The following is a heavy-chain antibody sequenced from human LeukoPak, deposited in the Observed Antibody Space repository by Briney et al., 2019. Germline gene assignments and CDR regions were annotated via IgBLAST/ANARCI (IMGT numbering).Heavy chain of an antibody. J-gene: IGHJ4*02. CDR3: ARGDIAAGGAPFDY. CDR2: INHSGST. Sequence: PSETQSLTCAVYGESFSGYYWSWIRQPPGRGLEWIGEINHSGSTSYSASLKSRVTISVDTSKNQFSLKLNSVTAADTAVYYCARGDIAAGGAPFDYWGQGTLVTVSS. D-gene: IGHD6-13*01. V-gene: IGHV4-34*01. CDR1: GESFSGYY.